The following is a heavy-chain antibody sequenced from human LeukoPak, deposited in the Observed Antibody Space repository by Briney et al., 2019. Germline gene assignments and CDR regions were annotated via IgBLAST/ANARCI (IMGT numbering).Heavy chain of an antibody. CDR1: GYTFTSYY. D-gene: IGHD2-15*01. V-gene: IGHV1-46*01. CDR3: ARDGGALTTLVDY. Sequence: GASVKVSCKASGYTFTSYYMHWVRQAPGQGLEWMGIINPSGGSTSYAQKFQGRVTMTRDTSISTAYMELSRLRSDDTAVYYCARDGGALTTLVDYWGQGTLVTVSS. CDR2: INPSGGST. J-gene: IGHJ4*02.